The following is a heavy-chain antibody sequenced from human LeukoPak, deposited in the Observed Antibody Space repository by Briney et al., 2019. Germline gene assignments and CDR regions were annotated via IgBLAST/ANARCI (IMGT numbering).Heavy chain of an antibody. J-gene: IGHJ4*02. CDR2: IYSGGST. Sequence: GGSLRLSCAASGFTVSSNYMSWVRQAPGKGLEWVSVIYSGGSTYYADSVKGRFTISRDNPKNTLYLQMNSLRAEDTAVYYCARDEWVGDVGYDYWGQGTLVTVSS. V-gene: IGHV3-53*01. D-gene: IGHD3-10*01. CDR1: GFTVSSNY. CDR3: ARDEWVGDVGYDY.